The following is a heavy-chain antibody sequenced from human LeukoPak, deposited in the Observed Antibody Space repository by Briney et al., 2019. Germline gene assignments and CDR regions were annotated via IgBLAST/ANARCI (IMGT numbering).Heavy chain of an antibody. CDR1: GYTFTSYD. CDR2: MNPNSGNT. V-gene: IGHV1-8*03. D-gene: IGHD3-22*01. J-gene: IGHJ5*02. CDR3: ARGLKAYDSSGYPRRGWFDP. Sequence: ASVKVSCKASGYTFTSYDINWVRQATGQGLEWMGWMNPNSGNTGYAQKFQGRVTITRNTSISTAYMELSSLRSEDTAVYYCARGLKAYDSSGYPRRGWFDPWGQGNLVTVSS.